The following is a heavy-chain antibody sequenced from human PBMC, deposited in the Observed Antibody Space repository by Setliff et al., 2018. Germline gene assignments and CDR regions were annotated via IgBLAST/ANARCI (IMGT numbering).Heavy chain of an antibody. CDR2: INSDESRP. CDR3: ARAHRYFSDTSGFYDQGRSAFDV. D-gene: IGHD3-22*01. CDR1: GFTFRDYG. J-gene: IGHJ3*01. V-gene: IGHV3-74*01. Sequence: QPGGSLRLSCAASGFTFRDYGMHWVRQAPGKGPVWVSRINSDESRPNYADSVKGRFTISRDNAKNTLYLQMNSLRADDTAVYYCARAHRYFSDTSGFYDQGRSAFDVWGQGTMVTVSS.